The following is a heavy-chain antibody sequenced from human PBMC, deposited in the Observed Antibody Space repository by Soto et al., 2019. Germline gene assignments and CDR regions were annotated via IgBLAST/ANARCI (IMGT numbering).Heavy chain of an antibody. D-gene: IGHD3-22*01. V-gene: IGHV3-23*01. CDR2: ISGSGGST. CDR3: AKWPHYYDSSGYYYRAEYFQH. CDR1: GFTFSSYA. J-gene: IGHJ1*01. Sequence: GGSLRLSCAASGFTFSSYAMSWFRQAPGKGLEWVSAISGSGGSTYYADSVKGRFTISRDNSKNTLYLQMNSLRAEDTAVYYCAKWPHYYDSSGYYYRAEYFQHWGQGTLVTVSS.